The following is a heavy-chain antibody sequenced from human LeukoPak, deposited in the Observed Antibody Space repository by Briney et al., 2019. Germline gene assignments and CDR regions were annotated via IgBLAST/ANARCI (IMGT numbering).Heavy chain of an antibody. CDR1: GFTLSTYS. D-gene: IGHD4-17*01. CDR3: ARGGGDYVYFDY. Sequence: GGSLRLSCAASGFTLSTYSMNWVRQAPGKGLKWVSYISTSSSYIYYADSVKGRFTVSRGNAKNSLYLQMNSLRAEDTAVYYCARGGGDYVYFDYWGQGTLVSVSS. J-gene: IGHJ4*02. CDR2: ISTSSSYI. V-gene: IGHV3-21*01.